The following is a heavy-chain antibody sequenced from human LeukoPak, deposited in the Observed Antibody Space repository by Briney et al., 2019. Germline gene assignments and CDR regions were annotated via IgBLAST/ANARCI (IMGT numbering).Heavy chain of an antibody. CDR2: IYYSGST. V-gene: IGHV4-39*07. CDR3: AREDSSSWYTYYYGMDV. J-gene: IGHJ6*02. Sequence: SETLSLTCTVSGGSISSSSYYWGWIRQPPGKGLEWIGSIYYSGSTYYNPSLKSRVTISVDTSKNQFSLKLSSVTAADTAVYYCAREDSSSWYTYYYGMDVWGQGTTVTVSS. D-gene: IGHD6-13*01. CDR1: GGSISSSSYY.